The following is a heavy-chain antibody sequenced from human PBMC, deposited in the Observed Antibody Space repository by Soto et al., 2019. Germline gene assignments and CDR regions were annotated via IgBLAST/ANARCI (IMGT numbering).Heavy chain of an antibody. CDR2: IYYSGST. CDR1: GGSISSGGYY. J-gene: IGHJ6*02. CDR3: ARARNFKYYCSGGYYYYGLDV. Sequence: SETLSLTCTVSGGSISSGGYYWSWIRQHPGKGLEWIGYIYYSGSTYYTPSLKARVSISGDSFKNQFFLKLSSVTAADRAVYYCARARNFKYYCSGGYYYYGLDVRGQGTTVSVSS. D-gene: IGHD3-10*01. V-gene: IGHV4-30-4*08.